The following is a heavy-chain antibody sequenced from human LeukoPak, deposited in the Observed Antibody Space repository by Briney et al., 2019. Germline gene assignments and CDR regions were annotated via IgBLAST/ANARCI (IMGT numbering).Heavy chain of an antibody. Sequence: GGSLRLSCAASGFTFSSYAMSWVRQAPGKGLEWVSAISGSGGSTYYADSVKGRFTISRDNSKNTLYLQMNSLRAEDTAVYYCAKGDIVATISVVSYFDYWGQGTLVTVSS. CDR2: ISGSGGST. J-gene: IGHJ4*02. CDR3: AKGDIVATISVVSYFDY. D-gene: IGHD5-12*01. V-gene: IGHV3-23*01. CDR1: GFTFSSYA.